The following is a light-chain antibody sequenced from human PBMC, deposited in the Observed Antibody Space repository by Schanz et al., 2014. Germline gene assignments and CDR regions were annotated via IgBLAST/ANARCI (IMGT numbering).Light chain of an antibody. CDR2: EVT. CDR3: SSYAGNNKLL. CDR1: SSDVGGYNY. V-gene: IGLV2-8*01. J-gene: IGLJ2*01. Sequence: QSVLTQPPSASGSPGQSVTISCTGTSSDVGGYNYVSWYQQHPGKAPKLMIYEVTKRPSGVPDRFTGSKSGNTASLTVSGLQAEDEGDYYCSSYAGNNKLLFGGGTKVTVL.